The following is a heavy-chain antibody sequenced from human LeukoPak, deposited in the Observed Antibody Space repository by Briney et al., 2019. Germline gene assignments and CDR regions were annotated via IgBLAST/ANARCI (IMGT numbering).Heavy chain of an antibody. CDR2: IIPIFGTA. CDR3: ARASLSAGNFDY. Sequence: SSVKVSCKASGGTFSSYAISWVRQAPGQGLEWMGGIIPIFGTANYAQKFQGRVTITTDESTSTAYLELSSLRSEDTAVYYCARASLSAGNFDYWGQGTLVTVSS. V-gene: IGHV1-69*05. J-gene: IGHJ4*02. CDR1: GGTFSSYA. D-gene: IGHD6-13*01.